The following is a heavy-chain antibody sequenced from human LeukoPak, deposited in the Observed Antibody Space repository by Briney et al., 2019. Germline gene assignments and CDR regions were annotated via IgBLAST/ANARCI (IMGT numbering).Heavy chain of an antibody. CDR2: IYYSGST. CDR3: ARGDYYYDSRDIPLNDTFDI. CDR1: GYSISSGFY. V-gene: IGHV4-38-2*02. D-gene: IGHD3-22*01. Sequence: SETLSLTCTVSGYSISSGFYWGWIRQPPGKGLEWIGSIYYSGSTYYNPSLKSRVTISVDTSKNQFSLKLSSVTAADTAVYYCARGDYYYDSRDIPLNDTFDIWGQGTMVTVSS. J-gene: IGHJ3*02.